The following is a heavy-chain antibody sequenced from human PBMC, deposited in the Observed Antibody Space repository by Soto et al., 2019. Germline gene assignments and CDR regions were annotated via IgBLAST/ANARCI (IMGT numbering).Heavy chain of an antibody. CDR1: GGTFSRYT. D-gene: IGHD2-8*02. V-gene: IGHV1-69*02. J-gene: IGHJ6*02. Sequence: QVQLVQSGAEVKKPGSSVKVSCKASGGTFSRYTFTWVRQAPGQGLEWIGRIIPILDIPNYAQNFQGRVTITADKSTSTAYMELSSLTSDDTAVYYCASHFTGVLVLGTSPPGGDNYGWDVWGQGTTVTVSS. CDR2: IIPILDIP. CDR3: ASHFTGVLVLGTSPPGGDNYGWDV.